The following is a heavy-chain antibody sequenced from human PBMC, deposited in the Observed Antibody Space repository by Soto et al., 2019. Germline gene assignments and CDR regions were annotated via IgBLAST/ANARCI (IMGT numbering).Heavy chain of an antibody. Sequence: SETLSLTCTVSGGSISSYFWSWVRQPPGKGLEWIGYIYYSVSTNYNPSLKSRVTISVDTSKNHFSLKLSSVTAADTAMYYCASLGGGGSSPNWFDPWGQGTLVTVSS. D-gene: IGHD2-15*01. V-gene: IGHV4-59*08. J-gene: IGHJ5*02. CDR3: ASLGGGGSSPNWFDP. CDR1: GGSISSYF. CDR2: IYYSVST.